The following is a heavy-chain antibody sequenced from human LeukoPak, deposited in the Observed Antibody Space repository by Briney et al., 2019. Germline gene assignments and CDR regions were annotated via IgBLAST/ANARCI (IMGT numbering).Heavy chain of an antibody. Sequence: PGGSLILSCAASGFTFDDYGMSWVRQAPGKGLESVSGINWNGGSTGYADSVKGRFTISRDNAKNSLYLQMNSLRAEDTALYYCARDVSSGWYSDYWGQGTLVTVSS. J-gene: IGHJ4*02. D-gene: IGHD6-19*01. V-gene: IGHV3-20*04. CDR3: ARDVSSGWYSDY. CDR2: INWNGGST. CDR1: GFTFDDYG.